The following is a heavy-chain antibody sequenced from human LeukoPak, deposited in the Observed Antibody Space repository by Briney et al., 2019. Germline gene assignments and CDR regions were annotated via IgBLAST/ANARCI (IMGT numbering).Heavy chain of an antibody. V-gene: IGHV3-11*04. Sequence: PGGSLRLSCAASGFTFSDYYMSWIRLTPGKGLEWVSYITGSGDIKSYVDSVKGRFTISRDTAKNSLYLQMNSLRAEDTAVYYCARGGSYNDYWGQGTLVTVSS. CDR2: ITGSGDIK. J-gene: IGHJ4*02. D-gene: IGHD1-26*01. CDR1: GFTFSDYY. CDR3: ARGGSYNDY.